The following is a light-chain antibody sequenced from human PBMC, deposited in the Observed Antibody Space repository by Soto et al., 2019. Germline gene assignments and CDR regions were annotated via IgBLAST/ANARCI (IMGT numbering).Light chain of an antibody. CDR1: HIINNNY. Sequence: EIFMTQSPATLSVSPGERSILSCISIHIINNNYLAWYQQKPGQAPRLLTYGASSRATGIPDRFSGGGSGTDFTLTVTRLEPEDFAVYYCQQYGSSPITFGQGTRLEIK. CDR3: QQYGSSPIT. V-gene: IGKV3-20*01. CDR2: GAS. J-gene: IGKJ5*01.